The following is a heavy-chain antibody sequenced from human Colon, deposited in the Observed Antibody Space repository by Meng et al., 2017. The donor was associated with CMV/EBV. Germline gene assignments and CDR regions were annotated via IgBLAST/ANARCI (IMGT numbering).Heavy chain of an antibody. D-gene: IGHD2-2*01. J-gene: IGHJ4*02. CDR1: GFSLNTYEVG. CDR3: AHKSLPAAFFDY. CDR2: IYWDDDK. Sequence: NTFQEVGPTLVNPTQTLTLTCTFSGFSLNTYEVGVGWFRQPPGKAPEWLALIYWDDDKRYRSSLGNRLTLTHDASKNQVVLTMTDMDPVDTATYYCAHKSLPAAFFDYWSQGTLVTVSS. V-gene: IGHV2-5*02.